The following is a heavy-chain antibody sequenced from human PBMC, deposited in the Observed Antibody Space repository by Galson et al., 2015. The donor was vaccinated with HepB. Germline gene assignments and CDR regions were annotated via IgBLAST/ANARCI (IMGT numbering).Heavy chain of an antibody. D-gene: IGHD6-19*01. Sequence: SLRLSCAASGFIFSDSGIHWVRQASGKGLEWVGRIRSKANSYATASAASVKGRFTISRDDSENRAYLQMNSLRAEDTAVYYCARGWERYSSGWYSDDYYFDYWGQGTLVTVSS. V-gene: IGHV3-73*01. CDR3: ARGWERYSSGWYSDDYYFDY. J-gene: IGHJ4*02. CDR2: IRSKANSYAT. CDR1: GFIFSDSG.